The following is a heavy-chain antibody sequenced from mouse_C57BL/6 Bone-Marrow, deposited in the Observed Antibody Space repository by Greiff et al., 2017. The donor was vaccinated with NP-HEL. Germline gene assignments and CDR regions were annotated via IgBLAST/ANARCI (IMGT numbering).Heavy chain of an antibody. CDR3: ARQGYGRPWFAY. V-gene: IGHV5-6*01. Sequence: EVQVVESGGDLVKPGGSLKLSCAASGFTFSSYGMSWVRQTPDKRLEWVATISSGGSYTYYLDSVKGRFTISRDNAKNTLYLQMSSLKSEDTAMYYCARQGYGRPWFAYWGQGTLVTVSA. J-gene: IGHJ3*01. CDR1: GFTFSSYG. D-gene: IGHD1-1*02. CDR2: ISSGGSYT.